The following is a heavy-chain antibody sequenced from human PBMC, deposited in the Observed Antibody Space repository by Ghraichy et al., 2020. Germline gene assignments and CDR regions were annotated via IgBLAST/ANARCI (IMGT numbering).Heavy chain of an antibody. J-gene: IGHJ4*02. CDR3: ARVEGGHDFWTGYSDY. CDR1: GYTFTSFP. V-gene: IGHV1-3*04. CDR2: FNTADGHT. D-gene: IGHD3/OR15-3a*01. Sequence: ASVKVSCKASGYTFTSFPLHWVRQAPGHWPEWMGWFNTADGHTKYSQKFQGRVTFTRDTIASTAYMEMSSQKPEDTAVYYCARVEGGHDFWTGYSDYWGQGTLVTVSS.